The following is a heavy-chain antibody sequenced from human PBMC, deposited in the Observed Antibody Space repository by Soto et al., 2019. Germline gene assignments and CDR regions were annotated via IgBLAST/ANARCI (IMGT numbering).Heavy chain of an antibody. CDR2: LGVSGGTT. CDR3: AKDYGERTRTGFDP. Sequence: EVQLLESGGGLVQPGGSLRLSCAASGFTFSSYAMSWVRQAPGKGLEWVSSLGVSGGTTHYADSVKGRFTISRDNSKDTLYLQMNSLRADDTAVYYWAKDYGERTRTGFDPWGQGTLVTVSS. D-gene: IGHD3-16*01. CDR1: GFTFSSYA. V-gene: IGHV3-23*01. J-gene: IGHJ5*02.